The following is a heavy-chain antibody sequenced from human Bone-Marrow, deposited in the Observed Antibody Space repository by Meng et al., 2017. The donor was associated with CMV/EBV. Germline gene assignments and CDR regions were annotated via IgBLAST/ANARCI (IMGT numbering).Heavy chain of an antibody. CDR1: GFTFSSYS. CDR3: ARPSYSSSWYQFDY. V-gene: IGHV3-21*01. CDR2: ISSSSSYI. Sequence: ETLSLTCAASGFTFSSYSMNWVRQAPGKGLEWVSSISSSSSYIYYADSVKGRFTTSRDNAKNSLYLQMNSLRAEDTAVYYCARPSYSSSWYQFDYWGQGTLVTVAS. J-gene: IGHJ4*02. D-gene: IGHD6-13*01.